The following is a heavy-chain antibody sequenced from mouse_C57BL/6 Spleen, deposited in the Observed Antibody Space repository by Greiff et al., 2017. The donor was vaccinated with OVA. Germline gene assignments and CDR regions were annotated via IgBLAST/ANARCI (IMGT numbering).Heavy chain of an antibody. J-gene: IGHJ1*03. Sequence: VQLKQSGAELVQPGASVKISCQASGYAFCSYWMNWVKQRPGKGLVWIGQIYPGDGDTNYNGKFKGKATLTADKSSSTAYMQLSSRTSEDSAVYFCARSASFKYFDVWGTGATVTVSS. CDR1: GYAFCSYW. CDR2: IYPGDGDT. V-gene: IGHV1-80*01. CDR3: ARSASFKYFDV.